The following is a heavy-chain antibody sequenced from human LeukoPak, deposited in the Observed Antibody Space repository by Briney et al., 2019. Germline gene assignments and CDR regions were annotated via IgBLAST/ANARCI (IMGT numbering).Heavy chain of an antibody. V-gene: IGHV1-69*05. D-gene: IGHD6-19*01. CDR1: GGTFSSYA. Sequence: ASVKVSCKASGGTFSSYAISWVRQAPGQGLEWMGGIIPIFGTANYAQKFQGRVTITTDESTSTAYMELSSLRSEDTAVYYCARAGETAVAGKDHNFDYWGQGTLVTVSS. CDR2: IIPIFGTA. J-gene: IGHJ4*02. CDR3: ARAGETAVAGKDHNFDY.